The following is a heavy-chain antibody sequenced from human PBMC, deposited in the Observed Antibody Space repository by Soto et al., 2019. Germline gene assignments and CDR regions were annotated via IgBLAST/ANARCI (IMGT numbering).Heavy chain of an antibody. CDR3: AREVERGYSYGYLEY. CDR2: INPSGGST. Sequence: QVQLVQSGAEVKKPGASVKVSCKTSGYTFTSYYLHWVRQAPGQGLEWMGIINPSGGSTTYAQKFQGRVPMTRDTSTSTVYMELSSLRSEDTAVYYCAREVERGYSYGYLEYWGQGTLVTVSS. J-gene: IGHJ4*02. V-gene: IGHV1-46*01. CDR1: GYTFTSYY. D-gene: IGHD5-18*01.